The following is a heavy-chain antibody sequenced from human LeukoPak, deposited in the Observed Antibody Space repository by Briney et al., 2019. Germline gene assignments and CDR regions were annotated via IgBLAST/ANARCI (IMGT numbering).Heavy chain of an antibody. Sequence: SETLSLTCTVSGGSISSSSYYWGWIRQPPGKGLEWIGSIYYSGSTYYNPSLKSRVTISVDTSKNQFSLRLSSVTAADTAVYYCARQAVGIAAAATDAFDIWGQGTMVTVSS. D-gene: IGHD6-13*01. J-gene: IGHJ3*02. CDR3: ARQAVGIAAAATDAFDI. CDR1: GGSISSSSYY. V-gene: IGHV4-39*01. CDR2: IYYSGST.